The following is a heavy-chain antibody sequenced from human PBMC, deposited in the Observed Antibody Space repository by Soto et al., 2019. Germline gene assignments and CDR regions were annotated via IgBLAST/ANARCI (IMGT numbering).Heavy chain of an antibody. J-gene: IGHJ3*02. V-gene: IGHV4-31*03. CDR2: IYYSGST. CDR1: GGSISSGGYY. CDR3: ARGWELTIFGVANAFDI. D-gene: IGHD3-3*01. Sequence: PSETLSLTCTVSGGSISSGGYYWSWIRQHPGKGLEWIGYIYYSGSTYYNPSLKSRVTISVDTSKNQFSLKLSSVTAADTAVYYCARGWELTIFGVANAFDIWGQGTMVTVSS.